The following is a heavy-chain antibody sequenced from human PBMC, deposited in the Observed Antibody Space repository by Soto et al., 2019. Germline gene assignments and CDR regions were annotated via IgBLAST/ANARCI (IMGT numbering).Heavy chain of an antibody. Sequence: SETLSLTCAVSGGSISSGGYSWSWIRQPPGKGLEWIGYIYHSGSTYYNPSLKSRVTISVDRSKNQFSLKLSSVTAADTAVYYCARGRNAVQKVGWTYNWSDPWGQGPLVTVSS. CDR2: IYHSGST. CDR1: GGSISSGGYS. J-gene: IGHJ5*02. V-gene: IGHV4-30-2*01. D-gene: IGHD6-19*01. CDR3: ARGRNAVQKVGWTYNWSDP.